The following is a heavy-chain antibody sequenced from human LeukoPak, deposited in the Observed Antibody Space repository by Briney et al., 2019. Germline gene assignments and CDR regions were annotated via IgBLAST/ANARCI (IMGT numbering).Heavy chain of an antibody. J-gene: IGHJ4*02. CDR3: ARLQRFGEYDY. V-gene: IGHV3-21*01. D-gene: IGHD3-10*01. Sequence: GGSLRLSCAASGFTFSSYSMNWVRQAPGKGLEWVPSISSSSSYIYYADSVKGRFTISRDNAKNSLYLQMNSLRAEDTAVYYCARLQRFGEYDYWGQGTLVTVSS. CDR1: GFTFSSYS. CDR2: ISSSSSYI.